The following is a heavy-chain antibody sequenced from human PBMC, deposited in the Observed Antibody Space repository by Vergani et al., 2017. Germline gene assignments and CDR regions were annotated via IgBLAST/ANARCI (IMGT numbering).Heavy chain of an antibody. CDR1: GFTFGDYA. V-gene: IGHV3-15*01. D-gene: IGHD2-21*01. CDR2: IKSTFDRGTT. J-gene: IGHJ6*02. CDR3: TTDPRYCGDGSCYWLRDHHYYGMDV. Sequence: EVQLVESGGGLVQPGRSLRLSCTASGFTFGDYAMSWVRQAPGKGLEWVGRIKSTFDRGTTDYAAAVKGRFTISRDDSKNTLFLQMNGLKTEDIGVYYCTTDPRYCGDGSCYWLRDHHYYGMDVWRQGTTVTVSS.